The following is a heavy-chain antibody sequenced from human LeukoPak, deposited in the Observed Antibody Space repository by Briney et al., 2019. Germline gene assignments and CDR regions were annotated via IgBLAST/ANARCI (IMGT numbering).Heavy chain of an antibody. D-gene: IGHD3-10*01. Sequence: GASVNVSCMASGHTFTGYYIYGVRQAPGKGLEWMGWINPNSGGTNYAQKFQGRVTVTRDTSISTAYIGLCSPRCDDTAVHYCAKVVETDNNDYWGQGTLVTVYS. CDR2: INPNSGGT. J-gene: IGHJ4*02. V-gene: IGHV1-2*02. CDR1: GHTFTGYY. CDR3: AKVVETDNNDY.